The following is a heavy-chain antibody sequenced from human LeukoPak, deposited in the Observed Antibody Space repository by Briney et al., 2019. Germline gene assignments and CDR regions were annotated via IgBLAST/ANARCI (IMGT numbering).Heavy chain of an antibody. Sequence: GSLRLSCAASGFTFSSYEMNWVRQAPGKGLEWVSYISSSASTIYYADSVKGRFTIPRDNAKNSLYLQMNSLRAEDTAVYYCAELGITMIGGVWGKGTTVTISS. CDR1: GFTFSSYE. J-gene: IGHJ6*04. V-gene: IGHV3-48*03. CDR3: AELGITMIGGV. CDR2: ISSSASTI. D-gene: IGHD3-10*02.